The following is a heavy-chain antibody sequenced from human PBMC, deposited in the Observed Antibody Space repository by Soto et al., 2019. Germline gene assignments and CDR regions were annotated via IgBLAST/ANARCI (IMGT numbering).Heavy chain of an antibody. Sequence: QVQLVQSGAEVKKPGASVKVSCKTSGYTFTSYYMHWVRQAPGQGLEWMGIINPSGGSTSYAQKFQGRVTMTRDTSTSTVYMELSSLRSEDTAVYYCARSYYDYVWGSYRSVHFDYWGQGTLVTVSS. CDR2: INPSGGST. V-gene: IGHV1-46*01. D-gene: IGHD3-16*02. CDR1: GYTFTSYY. CDR3: ARSYYDYVWGSYRSVHFDY. J-gene: IGHJ4*02.